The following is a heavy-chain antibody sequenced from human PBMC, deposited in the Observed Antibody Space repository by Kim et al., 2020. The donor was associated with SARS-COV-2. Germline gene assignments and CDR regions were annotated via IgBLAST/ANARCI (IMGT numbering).Heavy chain of an antibody. V-gene: IGHV4-34*13. J-gene: IGHJ4*02. D-gene: IGHD6-13*01. CDR3: ARAQQLALMYAFDY. Sequence: TPTLQSRITVSVDTSKYTLYLKLSSVAAADTAVYYCARAQQLALMYAFDYWGQGTLVTVSS.